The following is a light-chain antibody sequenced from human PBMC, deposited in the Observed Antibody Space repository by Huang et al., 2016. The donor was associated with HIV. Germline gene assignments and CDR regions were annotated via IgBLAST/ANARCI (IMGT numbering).Light chain of an antibody. Sequence: IVLTQSPATLSWYPGERVPLSCRTSQSVGNYIAWYQQHPGQSPKLLIYDTSNRATGTPVRFGGSGSGTDFTLTIDSLESEDFAIYYCQQRSSGVTFGGGTKVQVK. CDR2: DTS. V-gene: IGKV3-11*01. CDR3: QQRSSGVT. J-gene: IGKJ4*01. CDR1: QSVGNY.